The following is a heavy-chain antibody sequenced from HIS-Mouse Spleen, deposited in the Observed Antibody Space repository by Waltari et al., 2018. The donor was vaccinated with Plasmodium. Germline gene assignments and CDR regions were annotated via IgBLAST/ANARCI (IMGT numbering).Heavy chain of an antibody. J-gene: IGHJ4*02. CDR3: AREVNSGTFDY. CDR2: IYYSGST. V-gene: IGHV4-59*01. CDR1: GGSISSYY. Sequence: QVQLQESGPGLVKPSETLSLTCTVSGGSISSYYWNWIRQPPVKGPAWIGYIYYSGSTNDNPSLKSRVNISVDTSKNQFALKLSSVTAADTAVYYCAREVNSGTFDYWGQGTLVTVSS. D-gene: IGHD1-26*01.